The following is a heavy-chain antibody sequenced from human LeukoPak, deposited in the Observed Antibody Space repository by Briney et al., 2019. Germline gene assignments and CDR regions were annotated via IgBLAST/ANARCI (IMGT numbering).Heavy chain of an antibody. CDR1: GFTFSSYA. Sequence: GASLRLSCAASGFTFSSYAMSWVRQAPGKGLEWVSAISGSGGSTYYADSAKGRFTISRDNSKNTLYLQMNSLRAEDTAVYYCAKEGVVITYFDYWGQGTLVTASS. V-gene: IGHV3-23*01. CDR2: ISGSGGST. CDR3: AKEGVVITYFDY. J-gene: IGHJ4*02. D-gene: IGHD3-22*01.